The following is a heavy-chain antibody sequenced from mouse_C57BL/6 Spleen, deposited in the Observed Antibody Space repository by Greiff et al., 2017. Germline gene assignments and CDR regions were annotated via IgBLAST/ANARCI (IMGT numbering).Heavy chain of an antibody. V-gene: IGHV1-9*01. J-gene: IGHJ2*01. CDR1: GYTFTGYW. CDR2: ILPGSGST. Sequence: VQLQQSGAELMKPGASVKLSCKATGYTFTGYWIEWVKQRPGHGLEWIGEILPGSGSTNYNEKFKGKATFTADTSSNTAYMQLSSLTTEDSAIDYCSRQRGTAVVAHYDDWGQGPTLTVSS. CDR3: SRQRGTAVVAHYDD. D-gene: IGHD1-1*01.